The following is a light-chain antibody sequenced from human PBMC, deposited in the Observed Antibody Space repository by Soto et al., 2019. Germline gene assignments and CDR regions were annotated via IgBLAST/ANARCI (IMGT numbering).Light chain of an antibody. CDR2: DVS. Sequence: QSALTQPASVSGSPGQSITISCTGTSSDVGGYNYVSWYQQHPGKVTKLMIYDVSDRPSGVSNRFSGSKSGNTASLTISGLQAEDEADYYCISYTSSSTWVFGGGTQLTVL. J-gene: IGLJ3*02. CDR3: ISYTSSSTWV. CDR1: SSDVGGYNY. V-gene: IGLV2-14*01.